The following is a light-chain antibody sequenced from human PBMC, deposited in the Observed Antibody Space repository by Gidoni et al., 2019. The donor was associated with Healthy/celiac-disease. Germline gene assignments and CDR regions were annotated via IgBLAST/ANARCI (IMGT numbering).Light chain of an antibody. J-gene: IGKJ1*01. CDR3: PPSYSTSWT. V-gene: IGKV1-39*01. CDR1: QSIISY. Sequence: DIQMTQSPSSLSASVGDRVTITCRASQSIISYLNWYQQKPGKAPKLLIYAASSLQSGVPSRFSGSGSGTYFTLTISRLPPEDFATYSCPPSYSTSWTFGQRPKVEIK. CDR2: AAS.